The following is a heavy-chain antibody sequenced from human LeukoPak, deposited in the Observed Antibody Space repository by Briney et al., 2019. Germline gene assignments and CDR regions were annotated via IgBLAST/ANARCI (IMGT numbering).Heavy chain of an antibody. V-gene: IGHV1-69*05. CDR2: IIPIFGTA. J-gene: IGHJ3*02. CDR1: GYTFTGYY. D-gene: IGHD6-6*01. CDR3: ARAARHDAFDI. Sequence: GASVKVSCKASGYTFTGYYMHWVRQAPGQGLEWMGRIIPIFGTANYAQKFQGRVTITTDESTSTAYMELSSLRSEDTAVYYCARAARHDAFDIWGQGTMVTVSS.